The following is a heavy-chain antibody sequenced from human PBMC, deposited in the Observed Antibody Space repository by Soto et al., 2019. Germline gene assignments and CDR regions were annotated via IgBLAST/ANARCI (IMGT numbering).Heavy chain of an antibody. Sequence: GGSLRLSCAASGFTCSSYWLSWVRQAPGKGLEWVARINQDGSERYYVNSVKGRFTLSRDNAKNTLHLQMNSLRAEDTAVYYCTRDAARDSSARGWFDPWGPGTLVTVSS. D-gene: IGHD6-13*01. CDR2: INQDGSER. CDR3: TRDAARDSSARGWFDP. CDR1: GFTCSSYW. J-gene: IGHJ5*02. V-gene: IGHV3-7*01.